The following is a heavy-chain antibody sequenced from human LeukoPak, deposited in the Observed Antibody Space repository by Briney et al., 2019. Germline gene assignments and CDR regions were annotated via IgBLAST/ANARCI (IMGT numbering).Heavy chain of an antibody. CDR3: TKAPIVSCSGAFCYPFDS. CDR1: EFSVGSNY. V-gene: IGHV3-53*01. CDR2: TVGGGSPNT. D-gene: IGHD2-15*01. Sequence: GGSLRLSCAASEFSVGSNYMTWVRQAPGKGLEWVSATVGGGSPNTYHADSVKGQFTISRDNSKNTLFLQMNSLRAEDTAIYYCTKAPIVSCSGAFCYPFDSWGQGTLVTVSS. J-gene: IGHJ4*02.